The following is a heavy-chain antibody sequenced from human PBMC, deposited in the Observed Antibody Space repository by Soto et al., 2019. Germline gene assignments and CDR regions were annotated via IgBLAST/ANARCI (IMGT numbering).Heavy chain of an antibody. D-gene: IGHD3-10*01. J-gene: IGHJ4*02. CDR3: VKNNLFGSDTKDY. CDR2: ISGSGGST. V-gene: IGHV3-23*01. Sequence: EVQLLDSGGGLVQPGGSLRLSCAASGFTFSRYAMSWVRQAPGKGLEWVSAISGSGGSTYYADSVKGRFTISRDNSKNTLYLQMNSLRAEDTAVYYCVKNNLFGSDTKDYWGPGTLVTVSS. CDR1: GFTFSRYA.